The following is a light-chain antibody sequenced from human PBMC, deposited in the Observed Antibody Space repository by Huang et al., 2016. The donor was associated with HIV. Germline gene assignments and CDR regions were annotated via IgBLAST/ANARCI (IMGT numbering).Light chain of an antibody. CDR3: QQYWSTPPAT. Sequence: DIQMTQSPSSLPASVGDRVTITCRASQCISNSLAWYQQKPGKAPKLLLYAAFKLESWVPSRFSVSSSGTDYTLTISSLQPEDFATYYCQQYWSTPPATFGQGTKVEIK. CDR1: QCISNS. J-gene: IGKJ1*01. V-gene: IGKV1-NL1*01. CDR2: AAF.